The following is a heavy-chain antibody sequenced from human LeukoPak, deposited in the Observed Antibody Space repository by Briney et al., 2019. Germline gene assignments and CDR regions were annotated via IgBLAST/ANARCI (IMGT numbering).Heavy chain of an antibody. CDR2: IYSGDNT. J-gene: IGHJ4*02. V-gene: IGHV3-66*02. CDR3: AGRRVLDASFDY. Sequence: PGGSLRLSCAASAFTFSNAWMSWVRQAPGKGLEWVSVIYSGDNTYYVESVKGRFTISRDNSKNTLFLQMNRLRAEDTAVYYCAGRRVLDASFDYWGQGTLVTVSS. CDR1: AFTFSNAW. D-gene: IGHD3-16*01.